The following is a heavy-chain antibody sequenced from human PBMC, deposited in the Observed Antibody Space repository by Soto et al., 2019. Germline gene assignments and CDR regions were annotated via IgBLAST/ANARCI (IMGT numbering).Heavy chain of an antibody. D-gene: IGHD2-8*02. J-gene: IGHJ4*01. Sequence: PSETLSLTCAVYGGSFSGYYWAGIRKPPGTGLEWIGEINHSGSTNYNPSLKSRVTISVDTSKNQFSLKLTSVTAADTAVYYCARDKITGLFDYWGHGTLVTVSS. CDR3: ARDKITGLFDY. CDR1: GGSFSGYY. CDR2: INHSGST. V-gene: IGHV4-34*01.